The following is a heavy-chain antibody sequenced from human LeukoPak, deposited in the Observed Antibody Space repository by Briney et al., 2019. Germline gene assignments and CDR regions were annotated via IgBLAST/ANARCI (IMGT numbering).Heavy chain of an antibody. CDR3: ARGIRRGYYDTHREYGFDP. Sequence: SESLSLTCTVSGGSISSYYWSWIRQPPGKGLEWIGYIYYSDSTNYNPSLKSRVTISEDTSKNQFSLKLSSVTAADTAVYYCARGIRRGYYDTHREYGFDPWGQGTLV. V-gene: IGHV4-59*01. CDR2: IYYSDST. J-gene: IGHJ5*02. D-gene: IGHD3-22*01. CDR1: GGSISSYY.